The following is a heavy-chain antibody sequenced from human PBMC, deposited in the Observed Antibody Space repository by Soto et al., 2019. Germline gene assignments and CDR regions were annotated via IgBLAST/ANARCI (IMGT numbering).Heavy chain of an antibody. Sequence: QVQLQESGPGLVKPSETLSLTCTVSGGSIRGDYWNWIRQPPGKRPEWIGKIYNIGNTNYNVTLKGRVSITADTSKNQFSLKLNSVTAADTAVYYCAKTVDYCSGGSCYSPLDYWGQGTLVTVSS. V-gene: IGHV4-59*01. D-gene: IGHD2-15*01. CDR3: AKTVDYCSGGSCYSPLDY. CDR2: IYNIGNT. CDR1: GGSIRGDY. J-gene: IGHJ4*02.